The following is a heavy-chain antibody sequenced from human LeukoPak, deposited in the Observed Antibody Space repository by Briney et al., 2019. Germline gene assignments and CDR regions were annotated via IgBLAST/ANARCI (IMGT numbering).Heavy chain of an antibody. V-gene: IGHV3-11*01. Sequence: SGGSLRLSCAASGFTFSDYYMSWIRQAPEKGLEWVSYISSSGSTIYYADSVKGRFTISRDNAKNSLYLQMNSLRAEDTAVYYCARDYDSSGYCDYWGQGTLVTVSS. CDR1: GFTFSDYY. CDR2: ISSSGSTI. D-gene: IGHD3-22*01. J-gene: IGHJ4*02. CDR3: ARDYDSSGYCDY.